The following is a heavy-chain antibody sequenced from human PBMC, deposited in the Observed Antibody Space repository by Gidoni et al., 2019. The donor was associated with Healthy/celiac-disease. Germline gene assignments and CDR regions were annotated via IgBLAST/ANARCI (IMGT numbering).Heavy chain of an antibody. CDR3: AKIGSDGYCSSTSCRFGVVYFDY. CDR2: ISGSGGST. V-gene: IGHV3-23*01. Sequence: EVQLLESGGGLVQPGGSLRLSCAASGFTFSSYAMSWVRQAPGKGLEWVSAISGSGGSTYYADSVKGRFTISRDNSKNTLYLQMNSLRAEDTAVYYCAKIGSDGYCSSTSCRFGVVYFDYWGQGTLVTVSS. J-gene: IGHJ4*02. D-gene: IGHD2-2*01. CDR1: GFTFSSYA.